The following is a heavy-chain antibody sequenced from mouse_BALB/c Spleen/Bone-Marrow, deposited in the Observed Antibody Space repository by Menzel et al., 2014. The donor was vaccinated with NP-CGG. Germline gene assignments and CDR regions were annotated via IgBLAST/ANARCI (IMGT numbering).Heavy chain of an antibody. CDR2: ISSGGSCT. J-gene: IGHJ3*01. Sequence: EVQGVESGGGLVKPGGSLKLSCAASGFAFSSYDMSWVRQTPEKRLEWVATISSGGSCTYYPDSVKGRFTISRDNARNTLYLQMSSLRSEDTALYYCARHPYYGNYPAWFAYWGQGTLVTVSA. CDR1: GFAFSSYD. V-gene: IGHV5-9*02. D-gene: IGHD2-10*01. CDR3: ARHPYYGNYPAWFAY.